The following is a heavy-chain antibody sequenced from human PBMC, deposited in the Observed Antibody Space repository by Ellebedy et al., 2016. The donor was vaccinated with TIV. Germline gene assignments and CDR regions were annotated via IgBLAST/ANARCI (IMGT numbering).Heavy chain of an antibody. CDR1: GGSISSSSYY. CDR2: IYYSGST. CDR3: ASAGYDYVWGSYRPHFDY. D-gene: IGHD3-16*02. J-gene: IGHJ4*02. Sequence: SETLSLTXTVSGGSISSSSYYWGWIRQPPGKGLEWIGSIYYSGSTYYNPSLKSRVTISVDTSKNQFSLKLSSVTAADTAVYYCASAGYDYVWGSYRPHFDYWGQGTLVTVSS. V-gene: IGHV4-39*07.